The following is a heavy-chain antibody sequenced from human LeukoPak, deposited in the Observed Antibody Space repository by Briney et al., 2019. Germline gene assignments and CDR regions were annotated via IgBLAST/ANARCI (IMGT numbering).Heavy chain of an antibody. D-gene: IGHD6-25*01. CDR1: GGSIRSSNSF. CDR2: IYYNGNT. V-gene: IGHV4-39*07. Sequence: SETLSLTCSVSGGSIRSSNSFWGWIRQPPGERLEWIATIYYNGNTYYNPSLRSRVTISVDTSTNQFSLKLNSVIAADTAVYYCARATAAPSSYFFDHWGQGTLVTVSS. CDR3: ARATAAPSSYFFDH. J-gene: IGHJ4*02.